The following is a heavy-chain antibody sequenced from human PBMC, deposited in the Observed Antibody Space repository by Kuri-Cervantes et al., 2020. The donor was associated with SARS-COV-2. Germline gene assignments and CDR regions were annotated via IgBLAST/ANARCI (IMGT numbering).Heavy chain of an antibody. Sequence: GGSLRLSCAASGFTLSSYEMNWVRQAPGKGLEWVSRINPDGSYTNNADSVKGRFTLSRDNAKNVLFLQMNSLRAEDTAVYYCVRDGDHWNFDYWGQGTLVTVSS. CDR1: GFTLSSYE. J-gene: IGHJ4*02. CDR3: VRDGDHWNFDY. D-gene: IGHD1-1*01. CDR2: INPDGSYT. V-gene: IGHV3-74*01.